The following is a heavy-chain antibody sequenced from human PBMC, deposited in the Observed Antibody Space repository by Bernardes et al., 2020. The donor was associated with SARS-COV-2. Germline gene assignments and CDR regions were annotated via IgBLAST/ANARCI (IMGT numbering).Heavy chain of an antibody. D-gene: IGHD6-19*01. CDR2: INAGNGNT. V-gene: IGHV1-3*01. Sequence: ASVKVSCKASGYTFTSYAMHWVRQAPGQRLEWMGWINAGNGNTKYSQKFQGRVTITRDTSASTAYMELSSLRSEDTAVYYCARKGMSIAVAGTSFDYWGQGTLVTVSS. CDR1: GYTFTSYA. J-gene: IGHJ4*02. CDR3: ARKGMSIAVAGTSFDY.